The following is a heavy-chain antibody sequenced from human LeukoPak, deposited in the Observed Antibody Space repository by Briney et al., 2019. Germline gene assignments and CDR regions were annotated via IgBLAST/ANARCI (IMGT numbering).Heavy chain of an antibody. CDR2: ISSSSSYI. J-gene: IGHJ4*02. CDR1: GFTFSSYS. Sequence: GGSLRLSCAASGFTFSSYSMNWVRQAPGKGLEWVSSISSSSSYIYYADSVKGRFTISRDNAKNSLYLQMNGLRAEDTAVYYCARGYCSSTSCVPFDYWGQGTLVTVSS. V-gene: IGHV3-21*01. CDR3: ARGYCSSTSCVPFDY. D-gene: IGHD2-2*01.